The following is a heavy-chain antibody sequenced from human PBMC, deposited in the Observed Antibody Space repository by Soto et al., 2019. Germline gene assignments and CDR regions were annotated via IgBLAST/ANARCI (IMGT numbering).Heavy chain of an antibody. J-gene: IGHJ4*02. CDR2: ISYDGSNK. V-gene: IGHV3-30-3*01. Sequence: QVQLVESGGGVVQPGRSLRLSCAASGFTFSSYAMHWVRQAPGKGLEWVAVISYDGSNKYYADSVKGRFTISRDNSKNTLYLKMNSLRAEDTAVYYCARGWDYYDSSGYYYVGDLDYWGQGTLVTVSS. D-gene: IGHD3-22*01. CDR1: GFTFSSYA. CDR3: ARGWDYYDSSGYYYVGDLDY.